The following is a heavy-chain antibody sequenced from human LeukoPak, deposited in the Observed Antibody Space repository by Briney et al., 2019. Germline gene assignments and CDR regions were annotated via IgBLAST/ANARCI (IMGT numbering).Heavy chain of an antibody. D-gene: IGHD3-22*01. CDR2: ISGSGGST. Sequence: GGSLRLSCAASGFTFSSFAMSWVRQAPGKGLEWVSAISGSGGSTYYADSVKGRFTISRDNSKNTLYLQMNSLRAGDTAVYYCANFITMIVVETDRDIWGQGTMVTVSS. V-gene: IGHV3-23*01. CDR1: GFTFSSFA. CDR3: ANFITMIVVETDRDI. J-gene: IGHJ3*02.